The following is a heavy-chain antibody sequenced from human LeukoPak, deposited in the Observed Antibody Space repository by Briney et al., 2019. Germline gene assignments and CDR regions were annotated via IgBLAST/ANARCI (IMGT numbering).Heavy chain of an antibody. Sequence: GGSLRLSCAASGFAFSSYGMSWVRQAPGKGLEWVSLIYSDGSTFYADSVKGRFTISRDNSKNTLYLQMSSLRAEDTAVYYCARDSSSFPNYFDYWGQGTLVTVSS. CDR3: ARDSSSFPNYFDY. CDR1: GFAFSSYG. CDR2: IYSDGST. V-gene: IGHV3-53*01. J-gene: IGHJ4*02. D-gene: IGHD3-3*02.